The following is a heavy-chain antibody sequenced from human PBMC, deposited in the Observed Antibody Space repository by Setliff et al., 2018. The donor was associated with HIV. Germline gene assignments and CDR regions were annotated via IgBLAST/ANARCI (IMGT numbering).Heavy chain of an antibody. D-gene: IGHD3-10*01. J-gene: IGHJ1*01. CDR2: ISGGST. V-gene: IGHV3-66*01. CDR1: GFTVSSNE. Sequence: GGSLRLSCAASGFTVSSNEMSWVRQAPGKGLEWVSSISGGSTYYADSRKGRFTISRDNSKNTLYLRMNSLRAEDTAVYYCAQAQTSVSGSYYQYLQHWGQGTLVTVSS. CDR3: AQAQTSVSGSYYQYLQH.